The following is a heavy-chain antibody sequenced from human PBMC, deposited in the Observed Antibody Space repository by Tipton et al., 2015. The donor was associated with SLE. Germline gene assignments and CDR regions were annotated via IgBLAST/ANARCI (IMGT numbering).Heavy chain of an antibody. D-gene: IGHD3-22*01. Sequence: TLSLTCAVYGGSFSGYYWSWIRQPPGKGLEWIGEINHSGSTNYNPSLKSRVTISVDTSKNQFSLKLSSVTAADTAVYYCAREGAIYYYENSGYPRGAFDLWGPGTMVTVSS. J-gene: IGHJ3*01. CDR3: AREGAIYYYENSGYPRGAFDL. V-gene: IGHV4-34*01. CDR2: INHSGST. CDR1: GGSFSGYY.